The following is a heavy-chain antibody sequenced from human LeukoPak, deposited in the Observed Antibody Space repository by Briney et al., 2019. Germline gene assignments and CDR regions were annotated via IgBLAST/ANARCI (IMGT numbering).Heavy chain of an antibody. CDR1: GFTFSSYA. J-gene: IGHJ4*02. D-gene: IGHD3-10*01. Sequence: GESLRPSCAASGFTFSSYAMHWVRQAPGKGLEWVAVISYDGSNKYYADSVKGRFTISRDNSKNTLYLQMNSLRAEDTVVYYCARDGGGLLWFAYYFDHWGQGTLVTVSS. CDR2: ISYDGSNK. V-gene: IGHV3-30-3*01. CDR3: ARDGGGLLWFAYYFDH.